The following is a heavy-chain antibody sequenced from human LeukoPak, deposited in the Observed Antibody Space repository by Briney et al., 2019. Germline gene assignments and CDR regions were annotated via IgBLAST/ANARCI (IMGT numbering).Heavy chain of an antibody. CDR1: GFTFSSDS. D-gene: IGHD3-9*01. Sequence: GRSLRLSCAASGFTFSSDSMNWVRQAPGKGLEWVSYISSSSSTIYYADSVKCRFTISRDNAKNSLYLQMNSLRAEDTAVYYCARGRYDILTGYYPHDYWGQGTLVTVSS. V-gene: IGHV3-48*01. CDR3: ARGRYDILTGYYPHDY. CDR2: ISSSSSTI. J-gene: IGHJ4*02.